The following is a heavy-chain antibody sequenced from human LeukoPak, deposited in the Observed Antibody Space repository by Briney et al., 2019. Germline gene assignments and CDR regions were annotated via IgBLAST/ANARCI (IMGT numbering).Heavy chain of an antibody. V-gene: IGHV1-24*01. J-gene: IGHJ4*02. CDR2: FDSEDGET. CDR3: ATPLPSVS. Sequence: ASVTVSCKFSVYTLTELYMHWVRQAPGKGGEGMGGFDSEDGETIYAQKFQGRVTMTDNTSTDTAYMELSSLRSEDTAVYYCATPLPSVSWGQGALVTVSS. CDR1: VYTLTELY.